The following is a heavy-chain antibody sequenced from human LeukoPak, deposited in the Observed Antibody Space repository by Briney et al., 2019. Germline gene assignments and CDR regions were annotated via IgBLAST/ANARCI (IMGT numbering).Heavy chain of an antibody. CDR2: ISYDGSNK. D-gene: IGHD2-21*01. J-gene: IGHJ1*01. Sequence: GGSLRLSCAASGFTFSSYAMHWVRQAPGKGLEWVAVISYDGSNKYYADSVKGRFTISRDNSKNTLYLQMNSLRAEDTAVYYCARGSSTESYSAEYFEHWGQGTLVTVSS. V-gene: IGHV3-30*04. CDR3: ARGSSTESYSAEYFEH. CDR1: GFTFSSYA.